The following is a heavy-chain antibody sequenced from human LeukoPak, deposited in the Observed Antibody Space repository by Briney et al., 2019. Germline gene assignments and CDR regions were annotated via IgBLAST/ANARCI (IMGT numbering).Heavy chain of an antibody. CDR1: GGSVSNSY. D-gene: IGHD6-19*01. J-gene: IGHJ4*02. V-gene: IGHV4-59*02. CDR3: AKMAYSGWPL. CDR2: ISDSGNT. Sequence: SETLSLTCTVSGGSVSNSYWSWIRQPPGKGLEWIALISDSGNTNSNPSLKSRVTISVDTSKNQFSLNLTSVTTADTAVYYCAKMAYSGWPLWGQGTLVTVTS.